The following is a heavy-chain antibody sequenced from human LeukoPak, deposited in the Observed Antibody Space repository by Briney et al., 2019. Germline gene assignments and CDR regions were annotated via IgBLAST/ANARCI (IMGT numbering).Heavy chain of an antibody. D-gene: IGHD4-17*01. Sequence: GGSLRLSCAASGFAFNSYAMSWVRQAPGQGLKWVSAIISSGVNTYYADSVKGRFTISRDNPKNTLYLQMNSLRAEDTAVYYCARDTSDYGDYYYYGMDVWGQGTTVTVSS. J-gene: IGHJ6*02. CDR1: GFAFNSYA. V-gene: IGHV3-23*01. CDR2: IISSGVNT. CDR3: ARDTSDYGDYYYYGMDV.